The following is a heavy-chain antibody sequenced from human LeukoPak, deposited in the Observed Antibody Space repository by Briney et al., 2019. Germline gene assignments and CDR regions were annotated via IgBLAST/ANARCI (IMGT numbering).Heavy chain of an antibody. CDR1: GYTFTSYG. CDR3: ARAPPMVRGVTYYMDV. V-gene: IGHV1-18*01. Sequence: ASVKVSCKASGYTFTSYGISWVRQAPGQGLEWMGWISAYNGNTNYAQKLQGRVTMTTDTSTSTAYMELRSLRSDDTAVYYCARAPPMVRGVTYYMDVWGKGTTVTISS. J-gene: IGHJ6*03. CDR2: ISAYNGNT. D-gene: IGHD3-10*01.